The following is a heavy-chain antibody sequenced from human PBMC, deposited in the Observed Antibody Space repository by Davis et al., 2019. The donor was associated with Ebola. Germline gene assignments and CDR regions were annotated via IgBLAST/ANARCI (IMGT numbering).Heavy chain of an antibody. D-gene: IGHD3-22*01. J-gene: IGHJ6*02. CDR3: ARDPSHDSSGYSYYYGMDV. V-gene: IGHV1-18*01. Sequence: ASVKVSCKASAYTSTSYGISWGRQAPGQGHEWMGWISAYNGNTNYAQKLQGRVTMTTDTSTSTAYMELRSLRSDDTAVYYCARDPSHDSSGYSYYYGMDVWGQGTTVAVSS. CDR1: AYTSTSYG. CDR2: ISAYNGNT.